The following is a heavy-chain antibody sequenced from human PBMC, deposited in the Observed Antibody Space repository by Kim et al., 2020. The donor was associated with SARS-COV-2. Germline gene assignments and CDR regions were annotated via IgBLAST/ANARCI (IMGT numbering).Heavy chain of an antibody. CDR3: AKAIGPYYYDSSGYYSDAFDI. Sequence: GGSLRLSCAASGFTFGDYAMHWVRQAPGKGLEWVSGISWNSGSIGYADSVKGRFTISRDNAKNSLYLQMNSLRAEDTALYYCAKAIGPYYYDSSGYYSDAFDIWGQGTMVTVSS. CDR1: GFTFGDYA. V-gene: IGHV3-9*01. CDR2: ISWNSGSI. D-gene: IGHD3-22*01. J-gene: IGHJ3*02.